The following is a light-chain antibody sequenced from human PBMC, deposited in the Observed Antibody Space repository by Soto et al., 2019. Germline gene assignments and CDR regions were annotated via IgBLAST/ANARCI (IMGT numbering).Light chain of an antibody. Sequence: DIQTTQSPSTLSASVGDTVIITCRASQSISTSLAWYQQKPWKAPNLLISGASTLEEGVPSRFRGSGSGTEFSLTLACLQTDDFASYYWQQYITCLTFGQGTRVHIE. CDR3: QQYITCLT. V-gene: IGKV1-5*01. J-gene: IGKJ1*01. CDR2: GAS. CDR1: QSISTS.